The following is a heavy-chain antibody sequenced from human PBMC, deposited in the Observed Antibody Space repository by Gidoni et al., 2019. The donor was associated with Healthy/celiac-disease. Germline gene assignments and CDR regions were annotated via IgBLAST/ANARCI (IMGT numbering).Heavy chain of an antibody. CDR1: GFTFSSYG. D-gene: IGHD6-19*01. CDR3: AKGAFIAVAGTFDY. J-gene: IGHJ4*02. Sequence: QVQLVESGGGVVQPGRSLRLSCAASGFTFSSYGMHGVRQAPGKGLEWVAVISYDGSNKYYADSVKGRFTISRDNSKNTLYLQMNSLRDEDTAVYYCAKGAFIAVAGTFDYWGQGTLVTVSS. V-gene: IGHV3-30*18. CDR2: ISYDGSNK.